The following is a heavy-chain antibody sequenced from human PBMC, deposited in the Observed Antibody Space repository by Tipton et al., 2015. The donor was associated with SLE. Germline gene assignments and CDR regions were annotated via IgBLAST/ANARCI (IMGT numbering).Heavy chain of an antibody. Sequence: QVQLVQSGAEVKKPGASVKVSCKASGYTFISYDINWVRQATGQGLEWMGWMNPNSGNTGYAQKFQGRVTVTRNTSISTAYMELSSLRSEDTAVYYCARGGSVATMGGIYYFDYWGQGTLVTVSS. D-gene: IGHD5-12*01. CDR2: MNPNSGNT. J-gene: IGHJ4*02. V-gene: IGHV1-8*03. CDR3: ARGGSVATMGGIYYFDY. CDR1: GYTFISYD.